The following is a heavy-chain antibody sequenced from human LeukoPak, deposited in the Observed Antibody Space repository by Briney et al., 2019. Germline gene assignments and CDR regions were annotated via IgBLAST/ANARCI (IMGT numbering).Heavy chain of an antibody. CDR2: ISAYNGNT. D-gene: IGHD2-2*01. CDR3: ARVHCSSTSCYELDY. Sequence: ASVKVSCKASGYTFTSYAMNWVRQAPGQGLEWMGWISAYNGNTNYAQKLQGRVTMTTDTSTSTAYMELRSLRSDDTAVYYCARVHCSSTSCYELDYWGQGTLVTVSS. J-gene: IGHJ4*02. V-gene: IGHV1-18*01. CDR1: GYTFTSYA.